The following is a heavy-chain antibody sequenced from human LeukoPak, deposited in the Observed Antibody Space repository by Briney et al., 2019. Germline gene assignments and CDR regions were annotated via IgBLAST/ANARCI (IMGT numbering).Heavy chain of an antibody. D-gene: IGHD2-2*02. CDR2: INHSEST. J-gene: IGHJ5*02. CDR1: GGSFSGYY. V-gene: IGHV4-34*01. CDR3: ARDQLLYLLGSNYNWFDP. Sequence: SETLSLTCAVYGGSFSGYYWSWIRQPPGKGLEWIGEINHSESTNYNPSLKSRVTISVDTSKNQFSLKLSSVTAADTAVYYCARDQLLYLLGSNYNWFDPWGQGTLVTVSS.